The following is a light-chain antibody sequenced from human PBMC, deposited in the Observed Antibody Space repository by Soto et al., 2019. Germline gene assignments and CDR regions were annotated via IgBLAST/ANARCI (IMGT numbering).Light chain of an antibody. CDR3: SSYTSCRTWV. CDR1: SSNVGGYNY. V-gene: IGLV2-14*01. Sequence: QSVLTQPASVSGSPGQSVTITCTGTSSNVGGYNYVSWYQQHPDKAPKLMIYEVSNRPSGVSNRFSGSKSGNTASLTISGLQAKDEADYYCSSYTSCRTWVFGGGTKLTVL. J-gene: IGLJ3*02. CDR2: EVS.